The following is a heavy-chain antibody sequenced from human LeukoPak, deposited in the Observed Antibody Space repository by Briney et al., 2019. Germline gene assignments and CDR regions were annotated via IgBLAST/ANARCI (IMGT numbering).Heavy chain of an antibody. CDR3: ARASGYSYGSLDY. D-gene: IGHD5-18*01. V-gene: IGHV4-59*01. CDR2: IYYSGST. CDR1: GGSISNYY. J-gene: IGHJ4*02. Sequence: PSETLSLTCTVSGGSISNYYWSWIRQPPGKGLEWIGYIYYSGSTNYNPSLKSRVTISVDTSKNQFSLKLSSVTAADTAVYYCARASGYSYGSLDYWGQGTLVTVSS.